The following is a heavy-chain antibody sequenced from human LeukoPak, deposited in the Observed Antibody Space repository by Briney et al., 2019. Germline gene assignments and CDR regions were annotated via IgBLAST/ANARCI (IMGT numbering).Heavy chain of an antibody. CDR3: ARAVTNYYDSSGPLTYNRFDP. CDR1: GYTFTGYY. CDR2: INPNSGGT. J-gene: IGHJ5*02. Sequence: ASVKVSFKASGYTFTGYYMHWVRQAPGQGLEWMGWINPNSGGTNYAQKFQGRVTMTRDTSISTAYMELSRLRSDDTAVYYCARAVTNYYDSSGPLTYNRFDPWGQGTLVTVSS. D-gene: IGHD3-22*01. V-gene: IGHV1-2*02.